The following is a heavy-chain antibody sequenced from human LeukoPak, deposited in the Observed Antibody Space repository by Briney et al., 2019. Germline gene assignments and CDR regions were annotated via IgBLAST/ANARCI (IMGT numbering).Heavy chain of an antibody. V-gene: IGHV3-21*01. CDR2: ISSSSPYI. Sequence: PGGSLRLSCAASAFTFSDYSMNWVRQAPGKGLEWVASISSSSPYIYYTDSVKGRFTISRDNAKNSLYLQMNSLRAEDTAVYYCARTLILPYSNYGGGLDYWGQGTLVTVSS. D-gene: IGHD4-11*01. CDR1: AFTFSDYS. CDR3: ARTLILPYSNYGGGLDY. J-gene: IGHJ4*02.